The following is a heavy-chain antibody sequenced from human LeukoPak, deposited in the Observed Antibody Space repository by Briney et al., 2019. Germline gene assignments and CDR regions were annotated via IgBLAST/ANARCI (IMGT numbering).Heavy chain of an antibody. J-gene: IGHJ6*02. CDR3: LKSPSDGLDV. CDR1: GFTFSTYP. V-gene: IGHV3-64D*09. CDR2: IFANGDIT. Sequence: GGSLRLSCSASGFTFSTYPMHWVRQAPGKGLEYVSTIFANGDITSYAASVKGRFTTSRDNSKNTLYLQMSSLRPEDTAVYYCLKSPSDGLDVWGQGATVTVSS.